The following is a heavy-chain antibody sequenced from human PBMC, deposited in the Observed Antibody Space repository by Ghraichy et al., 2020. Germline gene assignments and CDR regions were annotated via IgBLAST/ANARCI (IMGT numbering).Heavy chain of an antibody. CDR1: GFTFSSYS. J-gene: IGHJ3*02. Sequence: LSLTCAASGFTFSSYSMNWVRQAPGKGLEWVSSISSSSSYIYYADSVKGRFTISRDNAKNSLYLQMNSLRAEDTAVYYCARSQLKIDAFDIWGQGTMVTVSS. D-gene: IGHD2-2*01. CDR2: ISSSSSYI. V-gene: IGHV3-21*01. CDR3: ARSQLKIDAFDI.